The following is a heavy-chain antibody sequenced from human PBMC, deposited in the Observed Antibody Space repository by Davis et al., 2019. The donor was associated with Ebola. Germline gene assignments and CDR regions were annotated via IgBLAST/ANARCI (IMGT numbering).Heavy chain of an antibody. V-gene: IGHV4-39*01. Sequence: MPSEALSLTCTVSGGSFYYWGWLRQPPGKGLEWIGSIYHSGSTYYNPSLESRVTISVDTTKNQLSLKLTSVTATDTAVYYCARPVSPGYSYGYYYYDMDVWGQGTTVTVSS. CDR3: ARPVSPGYSYGYYYYDMDV. D-gene: IGHD5-18*01. J-gene: IGHJ6*02. CDR1: GGSFYY. CDR2: IYHSGST.